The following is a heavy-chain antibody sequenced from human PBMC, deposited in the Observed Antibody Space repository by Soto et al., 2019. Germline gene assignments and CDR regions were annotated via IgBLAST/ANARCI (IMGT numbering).Heavy chain of an antibody. V-gene: IGHV4-31*03. CDR1: GGSISSGGYY. Sequence: PSETLSLTCTVSGGSISSGGYYGSWIRQHPGKGLEWIGYIYYSGSTYYNPSLKSRVTISVDTSKNQFSLKLSSVTAADTAVYYCARGSKRRDGYNFSYYWGQGTLVTVS. CDR3: ARGSKRRDGYNFSYY. J-gene: IGHJ4*02. D-gene: IGHD5-12*01. CDR2: IYYSGST.